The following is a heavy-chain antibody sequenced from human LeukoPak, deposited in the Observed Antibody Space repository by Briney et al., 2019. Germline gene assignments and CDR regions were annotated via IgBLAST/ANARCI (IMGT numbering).Heavy chain of an antibody. D-gene: IGHD3-22*01. V-gene: IGHV4-31*03. J-gene: IGHJ3*02. CDR3: ARESSGYDAFDI. CDR1: GGSINSGGYY. CDR2: IYYSGST. Sequence: PSETLSLTCTVSGGSINSGGYYWSWVRQHPGKGLEWIGYIYYSGSTYYNPSLKSRVTISVDTSKNQFSLKLSSVTAADTAVYYCARESSGYDAFDIWGQGTMVTVSS.